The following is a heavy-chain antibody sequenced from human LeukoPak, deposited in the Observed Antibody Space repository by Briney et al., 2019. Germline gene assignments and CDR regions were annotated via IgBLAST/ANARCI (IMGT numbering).Heavy chain of an antibody. D-gene: IGHD3-10*01. CDR3: ARDSPYYYGSGSATYYMDV. CDR2: INPNSGGT. V-gene: IGHV1-2*02. CDR1: GYTFTGYY. Sequence: ASVKVSCKASGYTFTGYYMHWVRQAPGQGLEWMGWINPNSGGTNYAQKFQGRVTMTRDTSISTAYMELSRLRSDDTAVYYCARDSPYYYGSGSATYYMDVWGKGATVTISS. J-gene: IGHJ6*03.